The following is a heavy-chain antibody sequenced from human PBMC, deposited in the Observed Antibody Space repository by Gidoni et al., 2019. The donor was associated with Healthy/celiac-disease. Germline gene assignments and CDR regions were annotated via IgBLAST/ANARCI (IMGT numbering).Heavy chain of an antibody. Sequence: RSLRLSCAASGFTFSSYAMHWVRQAPGKGLEWVAVISYDGSNKYYADSVKGRFTISRDNSKNTLYLQMNSLRAEDTAVYYCAREGDGATVVTPMDYWGQGTLVTVSS. V-gene: IGHV3-30-3*01. D-gene: IGHD4-17*01. CDR2: ISYDGSNK. J-gene: IGHJ4*02. CDR3: AREGDGATVVTPMDY. CDR1: GFTFSSYA.